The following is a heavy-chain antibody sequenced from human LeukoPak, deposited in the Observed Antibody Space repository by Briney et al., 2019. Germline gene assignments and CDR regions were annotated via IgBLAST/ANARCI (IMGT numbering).Heavy chain of an antibody. D-gene: IGHD6-19*01. CDR1: GGSISSSSYY. J-gene: IGHJ4*02. V-gene: IGHV4-39*07. CDR2: IYHSGST. CDR3: ARGEGYSNGWLNFDY. Sequence: SETLSLTCTVSGGSISSSSYYWGWIRQPPGKGLEWIGSIYHSGSTYYNPSLKSRVTISVDTSKNQFSLKLSSVTAADTAVYYCARGEGYSNGWLNFDYWGQGTLVTVSS.